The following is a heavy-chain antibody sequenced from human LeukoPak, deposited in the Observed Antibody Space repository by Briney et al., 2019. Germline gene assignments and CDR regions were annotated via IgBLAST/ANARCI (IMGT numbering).Heavy chain of an antibody. J-gene: IGHJ5*02. CDR3: ARVWYYDFWSGPSGKFDP. D-gene: IGHD3-3*01. Sequence: ASVKVSCKASGYTFTSYDINWVRQATGQGLEWMGWMNPNSGNTGYAQKFQGRVTITRNTSISTAYMELSSLRSEDTAVYYCARVWYYDFWSGPSGKFDPWGQGTLVTVSS. CDR1: GYTFTSYD. CDR2: MNPNSGNT. V-gene: IGHV1-8*03.